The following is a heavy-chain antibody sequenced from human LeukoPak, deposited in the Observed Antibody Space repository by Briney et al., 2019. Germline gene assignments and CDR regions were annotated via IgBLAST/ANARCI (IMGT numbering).Heavy chain of an antibody. Sequence: SETLSLTCAVYGGSFSGYYWSWIRQPPGKGLEWIGEINHSGSTNYNPSLKSRVIISVDTSKNQFSLKLSSVTAADTAVYYCARGYYDSSGHNWFDPWGQGTLVTVSS. CDR3: ARGYYDSSGHNWFDP. D-gene: IGHD3-22*01. CDR1: GGSFSGYY. J-gene: IGHJ5*02. CDR2: INHSGST. V-gene: IGHV4-34*01.